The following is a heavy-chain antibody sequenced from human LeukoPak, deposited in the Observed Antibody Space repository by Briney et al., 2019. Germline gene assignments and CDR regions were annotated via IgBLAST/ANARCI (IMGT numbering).Heavy chain of an antibody. V-gene: IGHV3-53*01. CDR3: ASTLTPDYYYYYGMDV. CDR1: GFTVSSNY. Sequence: GGSLRLSCAASGFTVSSNYMSWVRQAPGKGLEWVSVIYSGGSTYYADSVKGRFTISRDNSKNTLYLQTNSLRAEDTAVYYCASTLTPDYYYYYGMDVWGQGTTVTVSS. CDR2: IYSGGST. J-gene: IGHJ6*02.